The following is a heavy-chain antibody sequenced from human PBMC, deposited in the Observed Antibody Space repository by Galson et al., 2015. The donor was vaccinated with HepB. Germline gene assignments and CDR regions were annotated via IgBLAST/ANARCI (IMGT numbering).Heavy chain of an antibody. Sequence: SVKVSCKASGYTFTSYYMHWVRQAPGQGLEWMGIINPSGGSTSYAQKFQGRVTMTRDTSTSTVYMALSSLRSEDTAVYYCARDGMPYCSSTSCWGYYYYMDGWGKGTTVTVSS. D-gene: IGHD2-2*01. CDR1: GYTFTSYY. J-gene: IGHJ6*03. V-gene: IGHV1-46*01. CDR3: ARDGMPYCSSTSCWGYYYYMDG. CDR2: INPSGGST.